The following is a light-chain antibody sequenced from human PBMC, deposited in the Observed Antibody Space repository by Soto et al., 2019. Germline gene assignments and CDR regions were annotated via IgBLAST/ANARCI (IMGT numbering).Light chain of an antibody. CDR3: QQYNNWPPLT. J-gene: IGKJ1*01. CDR1: QSVSTD. V-gene: IGKV3-15*01. Sequence: EIVMTQSPATLSVSPGERATLSCRASQSVSTDLAWYQQKPGQAPRLLIYGASTRATGIPARFSGSGSGTELTLTIGSLQSEDFAVYYCQQYNNWPPLTFGQGTKVDIK. CDR2: GAS.